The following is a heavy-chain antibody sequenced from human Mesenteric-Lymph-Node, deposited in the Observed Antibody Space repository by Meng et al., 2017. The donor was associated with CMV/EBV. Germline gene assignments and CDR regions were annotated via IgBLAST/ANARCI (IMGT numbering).Heavy chain of an antibody. CDR2: ISTLVKR. D-gene: IGHD3-3*01. Sequence: GGSLRLSCAVSGFPLKSYDMHWVRQITGKGLEWVSGITISTLVKRYFADSVKGRFSISREDAKNSFYLQMNSLRADDTAVYYCARGRFLGFLEGPTSTADYFTYWGQGTLVTVSS. V-gene: IGHV3-13*01. CDR1: GFPLKSYD. CDR3: ARGRFLGFLEGPTSTADYFTY. J-gene: IGHJ4*02.